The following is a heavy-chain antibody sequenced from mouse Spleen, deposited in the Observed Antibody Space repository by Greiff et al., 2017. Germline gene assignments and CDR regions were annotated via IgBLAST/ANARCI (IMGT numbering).Heavy chain of an antibody. D-gene: IGHD2-14*01. CDR2: INPSSGYT. CDR3: ARWRYDGYYAMDY. J-gene: IGHJ4*01. Sequence: QVQLQQSGAELARPGASVKMSCKASGYTFTSYTMHWVKQRPGQGLEWIGYINPSSGYTNYNQKFKDKATLTADKSSSTAYMQLSSLTSEDSAVYYCARWRYDGYYAMDYWGQGTSVTVSS. V-gene: IGHV1-4*01. CDR1: GYTFTSYT.